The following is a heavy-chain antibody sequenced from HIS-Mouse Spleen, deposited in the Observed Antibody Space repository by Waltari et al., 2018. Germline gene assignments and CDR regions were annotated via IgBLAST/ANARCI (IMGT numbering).Heavy chain of an antibody. V-gene: IGHV4-34*01. J-gene: IGHJ4*02. Sequence: QVQLQQWGAGLLKPSETLSLTCAVYGGSFSGYYWSWFRQPPGQGLEWIVEINHSGSTNYNPSLKSRVTISVDTSKNQFSLKLSSVTAADTAVYYCARGRDSGSYYFDYWGQGTLVTVSS. CDR2: INHSGST. CDR3: ARGRDSGSYYFDY. CDR1: GGSFSGYY. D-gene: IGHD1-26*01.